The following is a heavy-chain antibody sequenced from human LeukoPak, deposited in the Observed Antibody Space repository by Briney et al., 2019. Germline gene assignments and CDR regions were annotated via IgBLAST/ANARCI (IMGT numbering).Heavy chain of an antibody. CDR1: GGSFSGYY. Sequence: SETLSLTCVVYGGSFSGYYWSWIRQPPGKGLEWIGEINHSGSTNYNPSLKSRVTISVDTSKNQFSLKLSSVTAADTAVYYCARASYYYGSGTLRNNWFDPWGQGTLVTVSS. V-gene: IGHV4-34*01. D-gene: IGHD3-10*01. J-gene: IGHJ5*02. CDR3: ARASYYYGSGTLRNNWFDP. CDR2: INHSGST.